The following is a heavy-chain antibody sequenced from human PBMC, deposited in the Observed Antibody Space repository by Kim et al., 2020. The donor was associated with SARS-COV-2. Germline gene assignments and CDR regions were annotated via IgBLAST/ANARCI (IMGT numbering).Heavy chain of an antibody. J-gene: IGHJ5*02. CDR3: ARDPYGSGTNWFDP. Sequence: AQKFQGRVTMTRYTSTSTVYMELSSLRSEDTAVYYCARDPYGSGTNWFDPWGQGTLVTVSS. D-gene: IGHD3-10*01. V-gene: IGHV1-46*01.